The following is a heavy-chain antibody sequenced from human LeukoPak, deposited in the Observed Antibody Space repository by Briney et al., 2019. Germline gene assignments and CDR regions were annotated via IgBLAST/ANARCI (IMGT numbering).Heavy chain of an antibody. J-gene: IGHJ3*02. CDR1: GGSISSYY. CDR2: IYTSGST. CDR3: ARQLVAEGAFDI. Sequence: NPSETLSLTCTVSGGSISSYYWSWIRQPAGKGPEWIGRIYTSGSTNYNPSLKSRVTMSVDTSKNQFSLKLSSVTAADTAVYYCARQLVAEGAFDIWGQGTMVTVSS. D-gene: IGHD6-6*01. V-gene: IGHV4-4*07.